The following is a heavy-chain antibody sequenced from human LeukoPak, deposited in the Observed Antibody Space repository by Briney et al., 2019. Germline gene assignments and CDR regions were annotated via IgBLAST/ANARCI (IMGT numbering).Heavy chain of an antibody. D-gene: IGHD6-13*01. J-gene: IGHJ5*02. V-gene: IGHV3-21*01. CDR1: GFTFSSYS. CDR2: ISSSSSYI. Sequence: PGGSLRLSCAASGFTFSSYSMSWVRQAPGKGLEWVSSISSSSSYIYYADSVKGRFTISRDNAKNSLYLQMNSLRAEDTAVYYRARGLSGGIAAAGLEDWFDPWGQGTLVTVSS. CDR3: ARGLSGGIAAAGLEDWFDP.